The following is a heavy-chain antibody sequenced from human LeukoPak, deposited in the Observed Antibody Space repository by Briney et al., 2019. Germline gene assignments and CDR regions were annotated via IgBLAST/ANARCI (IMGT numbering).Heavy chain of an antibody. Sequence: GGSLRLSCAASGFTFGSFAMNWVRQALGKGLEWVSSISSGRSYIECADSVKGRLTISRDNAKNSLYLQMNSLRAEDTAVYYCARDCAPFCSGGRCYSSGAFDIWGQGTMVTVSS. CDR1: GFTFGSFA. D-gene: IGHD2-15*01. CDR3: ARDCAPFCSGGRCYSSGAFDI. V-gene: IGHV3-21*01. CDR2: ISSGRSYI. J-gene: IGHJ3*02.